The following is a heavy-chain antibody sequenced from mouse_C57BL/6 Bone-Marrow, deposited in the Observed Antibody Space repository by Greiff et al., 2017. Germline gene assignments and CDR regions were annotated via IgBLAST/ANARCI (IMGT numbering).Heavy chain of an antibody. CDR1: GFTFSSYA. J-gene: IGHJ4*01. CDR3: EGGRLDY. V-gene: IGHV5-4*03. Sequence: EVKVVESGGGLVKPGGSLKLSCAASGFTFSSYAMSWVRQTPEKRLEWVATISDGGSYTYYPDNVKGRFTISRDNAMNNLYLQLGHLKSDVTAMYYCEGGRLDYWGQGTLVTVSA. CDR2: ISDGGSYT.